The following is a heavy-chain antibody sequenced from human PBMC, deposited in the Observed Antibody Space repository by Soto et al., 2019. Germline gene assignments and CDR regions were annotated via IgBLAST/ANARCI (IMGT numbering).Heavy chain of an antibody. V-gene: IGHV4-39*01. D-gene: IGHD2-21*01. J-gene: IGHJ4*02. CDR1: GDSIRSSSFW. CDR2: VYYRGAT. Sequence: ASETLSLTCTVSGDSIRSSSFWWGWIRQPPGKGLEWIGNVYYRGATYYNPSLKSRVTISVDTSKQQFSLKLNSVTAADTAVYYCARIVIATATQFDHWGQGSLVTVSS. CDR3: ARIVIATATQFDH.